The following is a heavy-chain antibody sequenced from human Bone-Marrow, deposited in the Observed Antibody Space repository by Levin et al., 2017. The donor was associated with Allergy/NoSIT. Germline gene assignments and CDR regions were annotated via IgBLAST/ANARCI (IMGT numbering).Heavy chain of an antibody. Sequence: SQTLSLTCTVSGGSINRSPFYWSWIRQTPGTGLEWIGCIYYLGHTYYNRSLKSRVTISMDTSKNQLSLKLRFVTAADTAVYFCARGGMFYHDSSGYPFDYWGQGAQVTVSS. CDR2: IYYLGHT. D-gene: IGHD3-22*01. CDR1: GGSINRSPFY. V-gene: IGHV4-30-4*01. J-gene: IGHJ4*02. CDR3: ARGGMFYHDSSGYPFDY.